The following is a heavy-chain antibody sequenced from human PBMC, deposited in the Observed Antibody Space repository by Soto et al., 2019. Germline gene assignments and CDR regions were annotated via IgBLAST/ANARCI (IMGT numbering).Heavy chain of an antibody. D-gene: IGHD3-9*01. CDR1: GFPFSSYW. J-gene: IGHJ4*02. CDR2: ISGDGVTT. V-gene: IGHV3-74*01. Sequence: EVQLVESGGDLVQRGGSLRLSCAASGFPFSSYWMHWVRHTQGKGLDWVARISGDGVTTYYADSVTGRFTVSRDNAKNTLSLQISGLRAEDTAVYYCAREYYGLLTGYYTDYWGQGTLVSVSS. CDR3: AREYYGLLTGYYTDY.